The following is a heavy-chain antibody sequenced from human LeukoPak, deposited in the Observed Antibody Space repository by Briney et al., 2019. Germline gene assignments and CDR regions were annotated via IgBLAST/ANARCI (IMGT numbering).Heavy chain of an antibody. CDR2: ISGSGGST. Sequence: GGSLRLSCAASGFSFNYYVVSWVRQAPGKGLEWVSAISGSGGSTYYADSVKGRFTISRDNSKNTLYLQMNSLRAEDTAVYYCAKGQWLGLYYYYGMDVWGQGTTVTVSS. CDR3: AKGQWLGLYYYYGMDV. D-gene: IGHD6-19*01. J-gene: IGHJ6*02. CDR1: GFSFNYYV. V-gene: IGHV3-23*01.